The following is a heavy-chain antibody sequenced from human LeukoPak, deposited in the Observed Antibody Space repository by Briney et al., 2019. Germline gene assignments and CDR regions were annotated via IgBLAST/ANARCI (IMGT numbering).Heavy chain of an antibody. V-gene: IGHV3-9*01. CDR2: ISWNSGSI. Sequence: GGSLRLSCAASGFTFDDYAMHWVRQAPGKGLEWVSGISWNSGSIGYADSAKGRFTISRDNAKNSLYLQMNSLRAEDTALYYCAKDVSGRKNAFDIWGQGTMVTVSS. CDR3: AKDVSGRKNAFDI. CDR1: GFTFDDYA. D-gene: IGHD5-12*01. J-gene: IGHJ3*02.